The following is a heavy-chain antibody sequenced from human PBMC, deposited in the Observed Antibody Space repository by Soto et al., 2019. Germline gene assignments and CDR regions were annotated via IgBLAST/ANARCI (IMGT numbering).Heavy chain of an antibody. V-gene: IGHV3-30*18. Sequence: GGSLRLSCAASGFTFSSYGIHWVRQAPGKGLEWVAVISYDGSNKYYADSVKGRFTISRDNSKNTLYLQMNSLRAEDTAVYYCAKSPAAIYDYYYGMDVGGQGTTVTVSS. D-gene: IGHD2-2*01. CDR3: AKSPAAIYDYYYGMDV. J-gene: IGHJ6*02. CDR1: GFTFSSYG. CDR2: ISYDGSNK.